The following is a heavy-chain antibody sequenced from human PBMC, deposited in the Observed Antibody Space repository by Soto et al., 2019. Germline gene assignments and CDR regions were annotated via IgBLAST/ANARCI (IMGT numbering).Heavy chain of an antibody. J-gene: IGHJ6*02. CDR3: AKGSEGAFLEVYYGLDA. CDR1: GGSIKSGAYH. D-gene: IGHD3-3*02. V-gene: IGHV4-31*03. CDR2: IYFTGDT. Sequence: QVQLQESGPRLVKPSQTLSLTCTVSGGSIKSGAYHWNWIRQHPGKGLDWIGYIYFTGDTYYNSSLGIRFNISIDTSNNESSLGLTSAPAEETAVDYCAKGSEGAFLEVYYGLDAWARGPRSPSP.